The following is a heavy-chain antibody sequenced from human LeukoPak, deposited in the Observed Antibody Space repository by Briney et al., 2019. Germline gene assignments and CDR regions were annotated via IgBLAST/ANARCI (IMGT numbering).Heavy chain of an antibody. CDR2: ISAYNSNT. D-gene: IGHD6-19*01. CDR1: VYTFTSYG. V-gene: IGHV1-18*01. CDR3: ARSTPRSQWLVLVDY. Sequence: ASVKVSCKASVYTFTSYGISWVRQAPGQGLEWMGWISAYNSNTNYAQKLQGRVTMTTDTSTSTAYMELRSLRSDDTAVYYCARSTPRSQWLVLVDYWGQGTLVTVSS. J-gene: IGHJ4*02.